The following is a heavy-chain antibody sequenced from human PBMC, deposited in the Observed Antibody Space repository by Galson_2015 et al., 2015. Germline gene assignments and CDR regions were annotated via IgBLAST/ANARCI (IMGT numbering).Heavy chain of an antibody. CDR2: FNIDGSIK. Sequence: SLRLSCAASGFTFSNYWMHWVRQAPGKGLVGVSHFNIDGSIKDYADSVKGRFTVSRDNAKNTLNLQMSSLRAEDAGVYYCARVNGHGFDFWGQGALVTVSS. D-gene: IGHD2-8*01. CDR3: ARVNGHGFDF. CDR1: GFTFSNYW. J-gene: IGHJ4*02. V-gene: IGHV3-74*01.